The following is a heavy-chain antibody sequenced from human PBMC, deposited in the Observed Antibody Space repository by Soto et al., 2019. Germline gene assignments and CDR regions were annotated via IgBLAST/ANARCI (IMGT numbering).Heavy chain of an antibody. CDR1: GGSFSGYY. Sequence: SETLSLTCAVYGGSFSGYYWSWIRQPPGKGLEWIGEINHSGSTNYNPSLKSRVTISVDTSKNQLSLKLSSVTAADTAVYYCARGLRQCTNGVCYAAPEYYFDYWGQGTLVTVSS. CDR2: INHSGST. CDR3: ARGLRQCTNGVCYAAPEYYFDY. D-gene: IGHD2-8*01. V-gene: IGHV4-34*01. J-gene: IGHJ4*02.